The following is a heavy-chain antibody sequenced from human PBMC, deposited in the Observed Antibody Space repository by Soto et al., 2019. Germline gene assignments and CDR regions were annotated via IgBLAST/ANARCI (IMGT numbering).Heavy chain of an antibody. Sequence: EVQLVESGGGLVKPGRSLRLSCTASGFTFDDSAMSWFRQAPGKGLEWVGFIRRKAYGGTIEYAASVKGRFTISRDDSKSIAYLQMTSLNTEDTAVYYCTRVADNSGWLGWYDPWGQGTLVSVSS. CDR1: GFTFDDSA. D-gene: IGHD5-12*01. CDR3: TRVADNSGWLGWYDP. CDR2: IRRKAYGGTI. V-gene: IGHV3-49*05. J-gene: IGHJ5*02.